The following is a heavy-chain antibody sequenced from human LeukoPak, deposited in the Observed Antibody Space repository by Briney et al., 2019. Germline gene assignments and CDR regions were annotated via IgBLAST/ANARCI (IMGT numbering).Heavy chain of an antibody. V-gene: IGHV4-59*01. J-gene: IGHJ4*02. CDR3: ARNTIFGQIDY. CDR2: IYYSGST. Sequence: SETLSLTCTVSGGSISSYYWSWTRQPPGKGLEWIGYIYYSGSTNYNPSLKSRVTISVDTSKNQFSLKLSSVTAADTAVYYCARNTIFGQIDYWGQGTLVTVSS. D-gene: IGHD3-3*01. CDR1: GGSISSYY.